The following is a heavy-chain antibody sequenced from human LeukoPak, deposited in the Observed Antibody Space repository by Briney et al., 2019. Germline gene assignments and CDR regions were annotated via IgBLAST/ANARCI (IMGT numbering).Heavy chain of an antibody. CDR1: GFTFSSYA. CDR2: ISGSGGST. Sequence: TGGSLRLSCAASGFTFSSYAMSWVRQAPGKGLEWVSAISGSGGSTYYADSVKGRFTISRDNSKNTLYLQMNSLRAEDTAVYYCAKDPRPRGRYSGYDYVGYWGQGTLVTVSS. D-gene: IGHD5-12*01. CDR3: AKDPRPRGRYSGYDYVGY. V-gene: IGHV3-23*01. J-gene: IGHJ4*02.